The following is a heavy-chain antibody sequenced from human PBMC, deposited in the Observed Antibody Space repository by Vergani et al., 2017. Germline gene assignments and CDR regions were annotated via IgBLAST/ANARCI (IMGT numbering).Heavy chain of an antibody. Sequence: QVQLVESGGGVVQPGRSLRLSCAASGFTFSSYAMHWVRQAPGKGLEWVAVISYDGSNKYYADSVKGRFTSSRDDSKNTLYLQMNSLRAEDTAVYYCASADSATPVTPGGFDYWGQGTLVTVSS. CDR1: GFTFSSYA. D-gene: IGHD4-23*01. V-gene: IGHV3-30*01. J-gene: IGHJ4*02. CDR2: ISYDGSNK. CDR3: ASADSATPVTPGGFDY.